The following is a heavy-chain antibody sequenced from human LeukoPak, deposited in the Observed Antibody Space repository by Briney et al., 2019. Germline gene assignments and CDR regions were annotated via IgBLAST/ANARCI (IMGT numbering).Heavy chain of an antibody. D-gene: IGHD6-13*01. J-gene: IGHJ4*02. Sequence: SQTLSLTCTVSGGSISSGDYYWSWIRQPPGKGLEWIGRIYTSGSTNYNPSLKSRVTMSVDTSKNQFSLKLSSVTAADTAVYYCARDWQQLGVVGPYFDYWGQGTLVTVSS. V-gene: IGHV4-61*02. CDR3: ARDWQQLGVVGPYFDY. CDR2: IYTSGST. CDR1: GGSISSGDYY.